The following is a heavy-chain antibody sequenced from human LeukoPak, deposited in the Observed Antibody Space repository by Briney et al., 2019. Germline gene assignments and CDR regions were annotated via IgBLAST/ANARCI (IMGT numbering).Heavy chain of an antibody. CDR1: GGSISSSSYY. D-gene: IGHD6-19*01. CDR2: IYYSGST. V-gene: IGHV4-39*07. CDR3: ARDHSSGWFETLYYFDY. Sequence: SETLSLTCTVSGGSISSSSYYWGWIRQPPGKGLEWIGSIYYSGSTYYNPSLKSRVTISVDTSKNQFSLKLSSVTAADTAVYYCARDHSSGWFETLYYFDYWGQGTLVTVSS. J-gene: IGHJ4*02.